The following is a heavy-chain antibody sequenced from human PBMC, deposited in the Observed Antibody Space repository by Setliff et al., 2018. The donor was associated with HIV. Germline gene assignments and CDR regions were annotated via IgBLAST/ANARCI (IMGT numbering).Heavy chain of an antibody. CDR2: VNPSGGST. D-gene: IGHD3-10*01. CDR1: GYTFTRYF. J-gene: IGHJ4*02. Sequence: ASVKVSCKASGYTFTRYFMHCVRQAPGQGLEWLGMVNPSGGSTWYAQKFQGRVTMTGDTSTNTLYMELNSLRSEDTAVYFCARHPPKVAYYSSGPTNYLDYWGRGTLVTVSS. V-gene: IGHV1-46*01. CDR3: ARHPPKVAYYSSGPTNYLDY.